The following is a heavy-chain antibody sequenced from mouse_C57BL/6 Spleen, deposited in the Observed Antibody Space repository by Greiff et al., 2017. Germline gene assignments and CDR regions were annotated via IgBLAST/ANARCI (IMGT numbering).Heavy chain of an antibody. CDR3: ARYITAFDY. D-gene: IGHD4-1*01. CDR2: IRNKANGYTT. CDR1: GFTFTDYY. V-gene: IGHV7-3*01. J-gene: IGHJ2*01. Sequence: EVKLMESGGGLVQPGGSLSLSCAASGFTFTDYYMSWVRQPPGKALEWLGFIRNKANGYTTEYSASVKGRFTISRDNSQSILYLQMNARRAEDSATYYCARYITAFDYWGQGTTLTVSS.